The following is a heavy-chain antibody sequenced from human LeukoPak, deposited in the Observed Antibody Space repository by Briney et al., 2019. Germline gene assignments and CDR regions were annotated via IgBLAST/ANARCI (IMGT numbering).Heavy chain of an antibody. CDR3: ARVSLRAFDI. CDR2: IYYSGST. CDR1: GGSISSYF. V-gene: IGHV4-59*01. Sequence: KPSETLSLTCTVSGGSISSYFWSWIRQPPGKGLEWIGYIYYSGSTNYNPSLKSRVTISVDTSKNQFSLKLSSVTAADTAVYYCARVSLRAFDIWGQGTMVTVSS. J-gene: IGHJ3*02.